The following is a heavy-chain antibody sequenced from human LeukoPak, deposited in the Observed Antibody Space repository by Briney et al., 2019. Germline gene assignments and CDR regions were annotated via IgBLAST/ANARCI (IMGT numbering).Heavy chain of an antibody. CDR3: ARDLCCSSSCLYCDY. CDR2: ISAYNGNT. D-gene: IGHD2-2*01. CDR1: GYTFPSYG. J-gene: IGHJ4*02. Sequence: GAAVKVSCKASGYTFPSYGISGVRQAPGQGLAWMGWISAYNGNTNYAQKLQGRVTMTTDKSPRTAYMELRSLRSDDTAVYYCARDLCCSSSCLYCDYWGGGTLDTLSS. V-gene: IGHV1-18*01.